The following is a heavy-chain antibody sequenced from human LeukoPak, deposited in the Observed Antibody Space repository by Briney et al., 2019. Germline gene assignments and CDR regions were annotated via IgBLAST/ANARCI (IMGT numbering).Heavy chain of an antibody. CDR2: IFYSGST. J-gene: IGHJ4*02. D-gene: IGHD3-22*01. V-gene: IGHV4-59*08. CDR1: AGSITSYY. CDR3: ARHGSVSSGASV. Sequence: SETLSLTCSVSAGSITSYYWSWIRQPPGKGLEWIGYIFYSGSTNYNPSLKSRVTISVDTSKNQFSLKLSSVTAADTAVYYCARHGSVSSGASVWGQGSLVTVSS.